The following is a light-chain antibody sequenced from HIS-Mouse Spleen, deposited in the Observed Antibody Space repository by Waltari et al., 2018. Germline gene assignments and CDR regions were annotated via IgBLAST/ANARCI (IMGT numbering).Light chain of an antibody. J-gene: IGLJ2*01. CDR1: SSDVGSYNL. CDR2: EGS. CDR3: CSYAGSSTFVVV. Sequence: QSALTQPASVSGSPGPSITIPCPGTSSDVGSYNLVSWYQQHPGKAPKLMIYEGSKRPSGVSNRFSGSKSGNTASLTISGLQAEDEADYYCCSYAGSSTFVVVFGGGTKLTVL. V-gene: IGLV2-23*03.